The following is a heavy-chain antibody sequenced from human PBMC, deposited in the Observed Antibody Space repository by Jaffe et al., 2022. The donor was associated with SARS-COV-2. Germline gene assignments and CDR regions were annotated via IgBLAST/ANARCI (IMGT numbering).Heavy chain of an antibody. D-gene: IGHD1-26*01. CDR3: ATGSPGMKD. CDR2: TYYRSKWLY. J-gene: IGHJ4*02. Sequence: QVQLQQSGPGLVKPSQTLSLTCAISGDSVSSNSAAWNWIRQSPSRGLEWLGRTYYRSKWLYDYAVSVKSRMSISPDTSKNQFSLHLNSVTPEDTAVYYCATGSPGMKDWGQGTLVTVSS. CDR1: GDSVSSNSAA. V-gene: IGHV6-1*01.